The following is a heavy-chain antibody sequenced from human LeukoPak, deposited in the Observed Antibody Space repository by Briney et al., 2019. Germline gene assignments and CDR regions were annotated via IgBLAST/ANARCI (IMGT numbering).Heavy chain of an antibody. V-gene: IGHV3-33*01. CDR2: IWYDGSNK. D-gene: IGHD1-26*01. Sequence: PGGSLRLSCAASGFTFSSYGMHRGRQAPGKGVGGVGVIWYDGSNKYYADSVKGRFTISRDNSKNTLYLQMNSLRAEDTAVYYCARDQAPRVVGATNGMDVWGQGTTVTVSS. J-gene: IGHJ6*02. CDR3: ARDQAPRVVGATNGMDV. CDR1: GFTFSSYG.